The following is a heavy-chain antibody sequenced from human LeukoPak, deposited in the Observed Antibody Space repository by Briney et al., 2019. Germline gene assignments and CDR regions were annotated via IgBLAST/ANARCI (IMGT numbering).Heavy chain of an antibody. V-gene: IGHV1-69*05. J-gene: IGHJ6*03. CDR2: IIPIFGTA. CDR1: GGTFSSYA. CDR3: ARGRRIDLIYYYYMDV. Sequence: SVKVSCKASGGTFSSYAISWVRQAPGQGLEWMGGIIPIFGTANYAQKFQGRVTITTDESTSTAYMELSSLRSEDTAVYYCARGRRIDLIYYYYMDVWGKGTTVTVSS.